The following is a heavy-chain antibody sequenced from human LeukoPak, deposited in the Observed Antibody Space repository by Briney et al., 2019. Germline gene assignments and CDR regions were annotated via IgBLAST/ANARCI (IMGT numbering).Heavy chain of an antibody. Sequence: EASVKVSCKASGYTFTNYGIHWVPQALGQRLEWMGWIHTGNGNTKYSQEFQGRVSITRDTSASTVYMELSRLRSDDTAVYYCARVMLGLDEFDYWGQGTLVTVSS. CDR1: GYTFTNYG. D-gene: IGHD3-16*01. CDR3: ARVMLGLDEFDY. J-gene: IGHJ4*02. CDR2: IHTGNGNT. V-gene: IGHV1-3*04.